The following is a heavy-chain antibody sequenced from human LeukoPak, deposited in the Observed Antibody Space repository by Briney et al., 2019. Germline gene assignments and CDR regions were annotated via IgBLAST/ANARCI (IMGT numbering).Heavy chain of an antibody. J-gene: IGHJ4*02. Sequence: GGSLRLSCAASGFIFDDYGMSWVRQAPGKGLGWVSGIRNGGSTGYADSVKGRFTISRDNAKNSLYLQMNSLRAEDTAFYYCAREDTTVTTLDYWGQGTLVTVSS. CDR1: GFIFDDYG. V-gene: IGHV3-20*04. CDR2: IRNGGST. D-gene: IGHD4-17*01. CDR3: AREDTTVTTLDY.